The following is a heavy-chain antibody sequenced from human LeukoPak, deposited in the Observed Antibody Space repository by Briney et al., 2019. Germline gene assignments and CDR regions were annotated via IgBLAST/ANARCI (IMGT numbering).Heavy chain of an antibody. V-gene: IGHV1-69*13. Sequence: SVKVSCKASGGTFSSYAISWVRQAPGQGLEWMGGIIPIFGTANYAQKFQGRVTITADESTSTAYMELSSLRSEDTAVYYCATYSPYYYDSXGYYYFDYWGQGTLVTVSS. J-gene: IGHJ4*02. CDR2: IIPIFGTA. CDR1: GGTFSSYA. CDR3: ATYSPYYYDSXGYYYFDY. D-gene: IGHD3-22*01.